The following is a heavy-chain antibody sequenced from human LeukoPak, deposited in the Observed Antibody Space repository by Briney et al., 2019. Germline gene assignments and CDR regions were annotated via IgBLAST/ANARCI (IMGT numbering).Heavy chain of an antibody. CDR1: GGSFSGSY. Sequence: KPSATLSLTCSVSGGSFSGSYWSWIRQPPGKGLEWIGEINHSGTTNYNPSLASRVTVSVDTSKNQFSLNLTSVTAADTAVYFCARGIVYGSGSYYKAYYFDSWGQGTLVTVSS. J-gene: IGHJ4*02. V-gene: IGHV4-34*01. CDR2: INHSGTT. CDR3: ARGIVYGSGSYYKAYYFDS. D-gene: IGHD3-10*01.